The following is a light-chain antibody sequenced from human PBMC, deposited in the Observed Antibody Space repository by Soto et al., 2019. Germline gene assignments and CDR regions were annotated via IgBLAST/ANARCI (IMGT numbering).Light chain of an antibody. CDR3: QQYSSHST. V-gene: IGKV1-5*03. CDR2: QAS. J-gene: IGKJ1*01. Sequence: IQMTQSPSPLSASLGDRVTITCRASQSTSSYLAWYQQKPGKAPKLLIYQASSLENGVPSRFSGSGSGTEFSLTISSLKPDDFATYYCQQYSSHSTFGQGTKVDI. CDR1: QSTSSY.